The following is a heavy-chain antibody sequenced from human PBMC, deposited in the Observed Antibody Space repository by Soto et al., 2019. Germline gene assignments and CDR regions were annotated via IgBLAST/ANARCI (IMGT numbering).Heavy chain of an antibody. D-gene: IGHD6-25*01. J-gene: IGHJ4*02. CDR1: GGSISSGGYY. CDR3: ARDSGRAQRIIDY. V-gene: IGHV4-31*03. CDR2: IYYSGST. Sequence: QVQLQESGPGLVKPSQTLSLTCTVSGGSISSGGYYWSWIRQHPGKGLEWIGYIYYSGSTYYNPSLKGRVTISVDTSNNQFSRKLSSVTAADTAVYYCARDSGRAQRIIDYWGQGTLVTVSS.